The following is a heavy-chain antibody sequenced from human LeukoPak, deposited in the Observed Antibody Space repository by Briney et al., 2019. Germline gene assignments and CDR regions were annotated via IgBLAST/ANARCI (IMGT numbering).Heavy chain of an antibody. V-gene: IGHV3-7*01. J-gene: IGHJ4*02. Sequence: GGSLRLSCVGALGSHWTGWVRQAPGKGLEWVANIKEDGSQKYYMDSVKGRFTIFRDNAKSSLFLQMNNLRVEDTAVYYCTRDQTWGQGTLVTVSS. CDR1: LGSHW. CDR2: IKEDGSQK. CDR3: TRDQT.